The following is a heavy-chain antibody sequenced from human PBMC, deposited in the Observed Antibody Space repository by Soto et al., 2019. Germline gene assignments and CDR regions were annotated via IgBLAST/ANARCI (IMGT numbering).Heavy chain of an antibody. D-gene: IGHD4-4*01. Sequence: ASVKVSCKASGGTFSSYAISWVRQAPGQGFEWMGGIIPIFGTANYAQKFQGRVTITADESTSTAYMELSSLRSEDTAVYDCAREYSNPSYFDYWGQGTLVTVSS. CDR3: AREYSNPSYFDY. V-gene: IGHV1-69*13. CDR1: GGTFSSYA. CDR2: IIPIFGTA. J-gene: IGHJ4*02.